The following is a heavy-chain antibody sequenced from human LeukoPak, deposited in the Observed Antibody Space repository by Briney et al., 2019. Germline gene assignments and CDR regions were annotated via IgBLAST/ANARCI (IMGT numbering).Heavy chain of an antibody. J-gene: IGHJ4*02. CDR1: GYTFTSYG. D-gene: IGHD3-22*01. CDR2: ISAYNGNT. V-gene: IGHV1-18*01. Sequence: GASVKVSCRASGYTFTSYGISWVRQAPGQGLEWMGWISAYNGNTNYAQKLQGRVTMTTDTSTSTAYMELRSLRSDDTAVYYCARGIYYESPAYFDYWGQGTLVTVSS. CDR3: ARGIYYESPAYFDY.